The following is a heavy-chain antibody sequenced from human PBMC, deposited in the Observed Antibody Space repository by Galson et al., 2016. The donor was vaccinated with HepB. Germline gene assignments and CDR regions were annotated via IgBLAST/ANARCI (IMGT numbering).Heavy chain of an antibody. CDR1: GGSISSSSYY. D-gene: IGHD2-2*01. CDR3: ARGFWGSSTPIGYYYYGMDV. V-gene: IGHV4-39*07. CDR2: IYYSGST. Sequence: ETLSLTCTVSGGSISSSSYYWGWIRQPPGKGLEWIGIIYYSGSTYYNPSLKSRVTISVDTSKSQFSLKLSSVTAADTAVYYCARGFWGSSTPIGYYYYGMDVWGQGTTVTVSS. J-gene: IGHJ6*02.